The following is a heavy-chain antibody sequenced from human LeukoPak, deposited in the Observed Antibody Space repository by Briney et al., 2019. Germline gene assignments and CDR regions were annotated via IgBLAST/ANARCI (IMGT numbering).Heavy chain of an antibody. D-gene: IGHD3-22*01. J-gene: IGHJ5*02. V-gene: IGHV4-34*01. CDR2: INHSGST. CDR1: GGSFSGYY. CDR3: ARGFTMIVYP. Sequence: NPSETLSLTCAVYGGSFSGYYWSWIRQPPGKGLEWIGEINHSGSTNYNPSLKSRVTISVDTSKNQFSLELSSVTAADTAVYYCARGFTMIVYPWGQGTLVTVSS.